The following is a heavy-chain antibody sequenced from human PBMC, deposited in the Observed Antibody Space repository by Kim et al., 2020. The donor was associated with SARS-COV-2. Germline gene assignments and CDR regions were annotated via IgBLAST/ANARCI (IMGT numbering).Heavy chain of an antibody. Sequence: SETLSLTCTVSGGSISSGGYYWSWIRQHPGKGLEWIGYIYYSGSTYYNPSLKSRVTISVDTSKNQFSLKLSSVTAADTAVYYCARSYCSSTSCYTSSYYYYYMDVWGKGTTVTVSS. J-gene: IGHJ6*03. CDR1: GGSISSGGYY. CDR3: ARSYCSSTSCYTSSYYYYYMDV. D-gene: IGHD2-2*02. CDR2: IYYSGST. V-gene: IGHV4-31*03.